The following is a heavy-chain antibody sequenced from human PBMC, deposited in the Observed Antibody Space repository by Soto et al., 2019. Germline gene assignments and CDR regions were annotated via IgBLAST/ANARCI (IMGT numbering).Heavy chain of an antibody. Sequence: QVQLVESGGGVVQPGMSLTLSCAASGFTFSTYGMHWVRQAPGKGLEWVAVISYNGGNKYYADAVKGRFTISRDNSQNTLFLQMSGLRPDETAIYSCARDVAGGLRLGELSAYFDYWGQGTPVTVSS. J-gene: IGHJ4*02. CDR3: ARDVAGGLRLGELSAYFDY. D-gene: IGHD3-16*02. CDR1: GFTFSTYG. V-gene: IGHV3-30*03. CDR2: ISYNGGNK.